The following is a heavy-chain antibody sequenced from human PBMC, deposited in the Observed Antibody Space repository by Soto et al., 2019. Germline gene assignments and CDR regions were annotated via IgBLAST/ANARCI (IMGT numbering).Heavy chain of an antibody. Sequence: ASETLSLTCTVSGGSISDLYLSWTRQPPGKGLEWIGYGLRHEFVGTNPSLTNRVTISVDMSKRQFSLRLKSVTAADTAVYYCVAGPDHAKSAYWGQGTLVTVSS. CDR3: VAGPDHAKSAY. J-gene: IGHJ4*01. CDR1: GGSISDLY. CDR2: GLRHEFV. V-gene: IGHV4-59*11.